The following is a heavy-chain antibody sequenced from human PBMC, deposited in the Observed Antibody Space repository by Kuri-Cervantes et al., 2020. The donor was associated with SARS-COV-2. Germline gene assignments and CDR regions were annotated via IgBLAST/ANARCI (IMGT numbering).Heavy chain of an antibody. CDR2: ISYDGSNK. CDR3: AEDPYDYQLLSYYFDY. Sequence: LSLTCAASGFTFSSYGMHWVRQAPGKGLEWVAVISYDGSNKYYADSVKGRFTISRDNSKNTLYLQMNSLRAEDTAVYYCAEDPYDYQLLSYYFDYWGQGTLVTVSS. CDR1: GFTFSSYG. J-gene: IGHJ4*02. V-gene: IGHV3-30*18. D-gene: IGHD2-2*01.